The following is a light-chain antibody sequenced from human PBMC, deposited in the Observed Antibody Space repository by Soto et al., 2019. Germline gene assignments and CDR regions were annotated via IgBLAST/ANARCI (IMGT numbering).Light chain of an antibody. Sequence: EIVMTQTPATLSVSPGERATLSCRASQSVSSNLAWYQQKPGQAPRLLIYGASTRATGIPARFSCSGSGTEITLTISSLQSEDFAVYYCQQYNNWSRTFGQGTKLEIK. CDR3: QQYNNWSRT. CDR1: QSVSSN. J-gene: IGKJ2*01. V-gene: IGKV3-15*01. CDR2: GAS.